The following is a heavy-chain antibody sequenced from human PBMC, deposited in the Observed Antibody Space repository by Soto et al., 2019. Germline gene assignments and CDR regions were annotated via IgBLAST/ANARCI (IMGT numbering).Heavy chain of an antibody. Sequence: GGSLRLSCAASGFAFTRYSMNWVRQAPGKGLEWVSSISSTTNYIYYGDSMKGRFTISRDNAKNSLYLQMNSLRAEDTAVYYCARDGLPFFDYYGMDVWAKGPRSPSP. J-gene: IGHJ6*02. CDR1: GFAFTRYS. V-gene: IGHV3-21*06. CDR2: ISSTTNYI. CDR3: ARDGLPFFDYYGMDV.